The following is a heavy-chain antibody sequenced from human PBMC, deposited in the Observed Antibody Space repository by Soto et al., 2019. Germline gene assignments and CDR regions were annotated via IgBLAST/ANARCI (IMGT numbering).Heavy chain of an antibody. V-gene: IGHV1-18*01. CDR1: GYTFTIYG. Sequence: ASVNVSCQASGYTFTIYGISWVRQAPGQGLEWMGWISAYNGNTNYAQKLQGRVTMTTDTSTSTAYMELRSLRSDDTAVYYCARGAEEGGKFMDVWGKGTTVTVSS. CDR2: ISAYNGNT. CDR3: ARGAEEGGKFMDV. J-gene: IGHJ6*03. D-gene: IGHD3-16*01.